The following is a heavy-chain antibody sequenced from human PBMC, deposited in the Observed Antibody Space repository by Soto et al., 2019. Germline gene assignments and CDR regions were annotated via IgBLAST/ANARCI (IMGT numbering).Heavy chain of an antibody. CDR2: LGAARDP. J-gene: IGHJ6*02. V-gene: IGHV3-13*05. CDR3: ARAYLGRLPRRADYYYAMDV. D-gene: IGHD1-26*01. CDR1: GFSFRDYD. Sequence: EVQLVESGGGSVQPGESLRLSCAASGFSFRDYDMHWVRQRKGKGLEWVSALGAARDPYYVGSVKGRFSVSRDNAQNSLFVQMNILRVDDTAVYFCARAYLGRLPRRADYYYAMDVWGRGTTVTVSS.